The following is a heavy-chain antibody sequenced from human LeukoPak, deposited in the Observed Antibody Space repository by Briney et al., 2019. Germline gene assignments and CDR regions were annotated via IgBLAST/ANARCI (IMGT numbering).Heavy chain of an antibody. D-gene: IGHD2-21*01. V-gene: IGHV3-30-3*01. Sequence: GGSLRLSCAASGFPFSNYAMHGVRQAPGKGLEWVAVISYDGSKKYYAESVRGRFTISRDNSKNTLYLQMNSLRAEDTAVYYCARDPPGGDYLFDYWGQGTLVTVSS. J-gene: IGHJ4*02. CDR1: GFPFSNYA. CDR3: ARDPPGGDYLFDY. CDR2: ISYDGSKK.